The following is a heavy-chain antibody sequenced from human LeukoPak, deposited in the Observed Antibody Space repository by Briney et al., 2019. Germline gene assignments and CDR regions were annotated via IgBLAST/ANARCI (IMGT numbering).Heavy chain of an antibody. J-gene: IGHJ4*02. CDR1: GFTFGDYA. D-gene: IGHD3-22*01. V-gene: IGHV3-49*03. Sequence: GGSLRLSCTASGFTFGDYALSWFRQAPGKGLEWAGFIRSKAYGGTTEYAASVKGRFTISRDDSKSIAYLQMNSLKTEDTAVYYCTKDLKVGIVVVINPLGYWGQGTLVTVSS. CDR2: IRSKAYGGTT. CDR3: TKDLKVGIVVVINPLGY.